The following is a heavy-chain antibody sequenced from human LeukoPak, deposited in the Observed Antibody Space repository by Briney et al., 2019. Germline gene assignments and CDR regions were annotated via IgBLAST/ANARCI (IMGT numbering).Heavy chain of an antibody. D-gene: IGHD5-24*01. J-gene: IGHJ6*04. V-gene: IGHV3-33*01. Sequence: GRSLRLSCAASGFTFSSYGMRWVRQAPGKGLEWVAVIWYDGSNKYYADSVKGRFTISRDNSKNTLYLQMNSLRAEDTVVYYCARDTIGMDVWGKGTTVTVSS. CDR1: GFTFSSYG. CDR3: ARDTIGMDV. CDR2: IWYDGSNK.